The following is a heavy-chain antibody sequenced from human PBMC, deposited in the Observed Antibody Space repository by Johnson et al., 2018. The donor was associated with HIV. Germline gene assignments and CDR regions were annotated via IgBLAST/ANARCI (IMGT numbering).Heavy chain of an antibody. D-gene: IGHD1-26*01. CDR1: GFTFSSYG. CDR3: AKLRFSEGIVGAGRDAFDI. V-gene: IGHV3-33*06. Sequence: VQLVESGGGVVQPGRSLSLSCAASGFTFSSYGMHWVRQAPGKGLEWVAVIWYDGSNKYYADSVKGRFTISRDNSKNTLYLQMNSLRAEDTAVYYCAKLRFSEGIVGAGRDAFDIWGQGTMVTVSS. CDR2: IWYDGSNK. J-gene: IGHJ3*02.